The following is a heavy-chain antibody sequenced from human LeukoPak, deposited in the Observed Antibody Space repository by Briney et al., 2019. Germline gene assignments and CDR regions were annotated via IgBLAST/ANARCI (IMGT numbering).Heavy chain of an antibody. V-gene: IGHV4-4*09. J-gene: IGHJ6*03. Sequence: SETLSLTCTVSGGSISSYYWSWIRQPPGKGLEWIGYIYTSGSTNYNPSLKSRVPISVDTSKNQFSLKLSSVTAADTAVYYCARHSSYCSGGSCYYYYYYMDVWGKGTTVTVSS. D-gene: IGHD2-15*01. CDR3: ARHSSYCSGGSCYYYYYYMDV. CDR1: GGSISSYY. CDR2: IYTSGST.